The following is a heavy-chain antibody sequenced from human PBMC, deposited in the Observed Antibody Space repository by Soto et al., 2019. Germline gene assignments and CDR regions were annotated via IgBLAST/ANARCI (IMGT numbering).Heavy chain of an antibody. CDR2: INPYNGNT. V-gene: IGHV1-18*01. D-gene: IGHD1-26*01. J-gene: IGHJ4*02. CDR1: GYTFTSYG. Sequence: ASVKVSCKASGYTFTSYGISWVRQAPGQGLEWMGWINPYNGNTKYAQKLQGRVTMTTDTSTSTAYMELRSLRSDDTAVYYCARHDAVGLFDYWGQGILVNVSS. CDR3: ARHDAVGLFDY.